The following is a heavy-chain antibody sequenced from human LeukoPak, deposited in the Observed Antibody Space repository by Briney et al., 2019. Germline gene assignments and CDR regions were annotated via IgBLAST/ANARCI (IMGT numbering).Heavy chain of an antibody. Sequence: SETLSLTCTVSGGSISSYYWSWIRQPAGKGLEWIGRIYTSGSTNYNPSLKSRVTMSVDTSKNQFSLKLSSVTAADTAVYYCARARGVPAAMEADGMDVWGQGTTVTVSS. CDR2: IYTSGST. J-gene: IGHJ6*02. D-gene: IGHD2-2*01. V-gene: IGHV4-4*07. CDR3: ARARGVPAAMEADGMDV. CDR1: GGSISSYY.